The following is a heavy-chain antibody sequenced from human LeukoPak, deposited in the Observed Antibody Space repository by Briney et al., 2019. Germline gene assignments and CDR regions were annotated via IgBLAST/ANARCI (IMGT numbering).Heavy chain of an antibody. J-gene: IGHJ4*02. V-gene: IGHV2-70*11. CDR1: GISVNASGMC. Sequence: SGPTLFNATHPLTPTLSIGGISVNASGMCVSWIRQPPGKALEWLARIDWDDDTYYSTSLNTRLTISKDTSKNQVVLTMTNMDPVDTATYYYARMSRANYFDHGGQGTLVTVSS. CDR2: IDWDDDT. CDR3: ARMSRANYFDH.